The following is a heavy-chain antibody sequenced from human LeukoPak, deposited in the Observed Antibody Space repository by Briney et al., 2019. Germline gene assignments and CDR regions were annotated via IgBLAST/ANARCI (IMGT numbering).Heavy chain of an antibody. CDR2: IIPILGIA. Sequence: GSSVKVSCKASGGTFSSYAISWVRQAPGQGLEWRGRIIPILGIANYAQKFQGRVTITADKSTSTAYMELSSLRSEDTAVYYCAREGGYCSSTSCHGDQIYGMDVWGQGTTVTVSS. D-gene: IGHD2-2*01. V-gene: IGHV1-69*04. CDR3: AREGGYCSSTSCHGDQIYGMDV. CDR1: GGTFSSYA. J-gene: IGHJ6*02.